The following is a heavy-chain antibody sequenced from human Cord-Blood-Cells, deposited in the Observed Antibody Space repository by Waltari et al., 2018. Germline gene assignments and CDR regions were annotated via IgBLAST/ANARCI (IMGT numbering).Heavy chain of an antibody. CDR2: IIPIFGTA. CDR3: ASRRDNPKYYYYGMDV. Sequence: QVQLVQSGAEVKKPGSSVKVSCKASGGTFSSYAISWVRQAPGQGLEWMGGIIPIFGTANYAQKFQGRVKITADESTSTAYMELSSLRSEDTAVYYCASRRDNPKYYYYGMDVWGQGTTVTVSS. D-gene: IGHD1-20*01. V-gene: IGHV1-69*01. CDR1: GGTFSSYA. J-gene: IGHJ6*02.